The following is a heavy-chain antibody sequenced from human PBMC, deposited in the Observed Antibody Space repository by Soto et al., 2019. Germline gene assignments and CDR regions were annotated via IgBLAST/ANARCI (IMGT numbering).Heavy chain of an antibody. CDR1: GDSVSSNSAA. D-gene: IGHD6-6*01. J-gene: IGHJ6*02. V-gene: IGHV6-1*01. CDR3: ARAPEVAARTFYYYYGMDV. CDR2: TYYRSKWYN. Sequence: PSPTLSLPCAISGDSVSSNSAAWNWIRQSPSRGLEWLGRTYYRSKWYNDYAVSVKSRITINPDTSKNQFSLQLNSVTPEDTAVYYCARAPEVAARTFYYYYGMDVWGQGTTVTVSS.